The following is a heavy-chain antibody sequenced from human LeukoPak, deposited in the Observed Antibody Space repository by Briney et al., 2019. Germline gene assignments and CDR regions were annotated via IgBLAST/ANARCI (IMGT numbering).Heavy chain of an antibody. J-gene: IGHJ6*02. CDR1: GYTFTGYY. D-gene: IGHD3-9*01. V-gene: IGHV1-2*04. Sequence: ASVKVSCKASGYTFTGYYMHWVRQAPGQGLEWMGWINPNSGGTNYAQKFQGWVTMTRDTSISTAYMELSRLRSDDTAVYYCARGHGHYDILTGSYYYYGMDVRGQGTTVTVSS. CDR2: INPNSGGT. CDR3: ARGHGHYDILTGSYYYYGMDV.